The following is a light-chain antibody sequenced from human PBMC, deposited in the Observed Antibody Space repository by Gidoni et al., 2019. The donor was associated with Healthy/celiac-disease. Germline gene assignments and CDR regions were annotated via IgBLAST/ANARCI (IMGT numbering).Light chain of an antibody. CDR3: QQYDNLPPP. CDR1: QDISNY. J-gene: IGKJ2*01. Sequence: DIQMTQSPSSLSASVGDRVTITCQASQDISNYLNWYQQKPGKAPKLLIYDASNLETGVPSRFSGSGSGTDFTFTISSLQPEDIATYYCQQYDNLPPPFXQXTKLEIK. CDR2: DAS. V-gene: IGKV1-33*01.